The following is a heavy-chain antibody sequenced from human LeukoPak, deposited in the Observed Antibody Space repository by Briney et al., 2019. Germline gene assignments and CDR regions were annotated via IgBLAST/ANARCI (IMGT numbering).Heavy chain of an antibody. V-gene: IGHV1-69*04. CDR2: IIPILGIV. D-gene: IGHD3-3*01. CDR1: GGTFSSYA. J-gene: IGHJ6*02. Sequence: SVKVSCEASGGTFSSYAISWVRQAPGQGLEWMGRIIPILGIVNYAQKFQGRVTITADKSTSTAYMELSSLRSEDTAVYYCARDSAIFGVVIIPYYYYGMDVWGQGTTVTVSS. CDR3: ARDSAIFGVVIIPYYYYGMDV.